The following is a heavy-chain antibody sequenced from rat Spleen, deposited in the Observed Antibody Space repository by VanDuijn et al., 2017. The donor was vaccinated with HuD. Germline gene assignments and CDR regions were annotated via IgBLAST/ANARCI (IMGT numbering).Heavy chain of an antibody. Sequence: EVQLVESGGGLVQPGRSMKLSCAASGFTFSNYDMAWVRQAPTKGLEWVASISYDGSSTYYRDSVKGRFTISRDNAKSTLYLQMDSLRSEDTATYYCTTELGTGEYYYVMDAWGQGASVTVSS. CDR2: ISYDGSST. J-gene: IGHJ4*01. CDR3: TTELGTGEYYYVMDA. V-gene: IGHV5-20*01. CDR1: GFTFSNYD. D-gene: IGHD5-1*01.